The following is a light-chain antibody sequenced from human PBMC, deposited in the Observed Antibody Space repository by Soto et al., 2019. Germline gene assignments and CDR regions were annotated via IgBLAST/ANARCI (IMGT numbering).Light chain of an antibody. CDR3: QQYHRFPYT. Sequence: EIVLTQSPGTLSLSPGERATLSCGASQSVTSSYLAWYQQKPGQAPRLLIYSASSRATGIPDRFSGSGSETDFNLTINRLEPEDFVVYYCQQYHRFPYTFGQGTKLEIK. V-gene: IGKV3-20*01. CDR2: SAS. CDR1: QSVTSSY. J-gene: IGKJ2*01.